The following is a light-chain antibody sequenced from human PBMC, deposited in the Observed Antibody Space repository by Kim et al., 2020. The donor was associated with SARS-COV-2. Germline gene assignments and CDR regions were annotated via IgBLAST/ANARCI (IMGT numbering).Light chain of an antibody. CDR1: QNVLYSSNNKNY. CDR2: WAS. CDR3: QQYYATPRT. J-gene: IGKJ1*01. V-gene: IGKV4-1*01. Sequence: ATINCKSSQNVLYSSNNKNYLAWYQENPGQPPKLLIYWASTRESGVPDRFSGSGSGTDFTLTISSLQAEDVALYYCQQYYATPRTFGQGTKVDIK.